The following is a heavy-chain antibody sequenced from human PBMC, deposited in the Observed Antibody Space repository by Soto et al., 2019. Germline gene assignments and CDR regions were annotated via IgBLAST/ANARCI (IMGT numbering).Heavy chain of an antibody. V-gene: IGHV4-59*01. CDR2: IYYSGST. CDR1: GGSISSYY. D-gene: IGHD3-16*02. Sequence: SETLSLTCTVSGGSISSYYWSWIRQPPGKGLEWIGYIYYSGSTNYNPSLKSRVTISVDTSKNQFSLKLSSVTAADTAVYYCASLRGYYVGGSYRYSNWFDPWGHGTLVTSFS. CDR3: ASLRGYYVGGSYRYSNWFDP. J-gene: IGHJ5*02.